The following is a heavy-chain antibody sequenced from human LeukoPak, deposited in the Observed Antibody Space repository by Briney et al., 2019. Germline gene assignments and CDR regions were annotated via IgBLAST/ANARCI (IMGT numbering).Heavy chain of an antibody. Sequence: GGSLRLSCAASGYTFSSYAMTWVRQAPGKGPEWVSVISGGGDITYYRDYAKGRFTIARDNSKNTVYLQMNSHRAEDTAVYYCGREVPAVDYWGQGTLVTVSS. V-gene: IGHV3-23*01. D-gene: IGHD2-2*01. CDR3: GREVPAVDY. CDR2: ISGGGDIT. J-gene: IGHJ4*02. CDR1: GYTFSSYA.